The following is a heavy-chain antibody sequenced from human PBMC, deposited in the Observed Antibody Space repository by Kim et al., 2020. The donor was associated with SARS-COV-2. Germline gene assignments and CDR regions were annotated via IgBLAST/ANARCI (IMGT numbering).Heavy chain of an antibody. CDR3: ATEEGAAAAT. Sequence: GGSLRLSCAASGFTFSSYGMHWVRQAPGKGLEGVAVISYDGSNKYYADSVKGRFTISRDNSKNTLYLQMNSLRAEDTAVYYCATEEGAAAATWRQGTLVTVPS. CDR1: GFTFSSYG. CDR2: ISYDGSNK. J-gene: IGHJ5*02. V-gene: IGHV3-33*05. D-gene: IGHD6-13*01.